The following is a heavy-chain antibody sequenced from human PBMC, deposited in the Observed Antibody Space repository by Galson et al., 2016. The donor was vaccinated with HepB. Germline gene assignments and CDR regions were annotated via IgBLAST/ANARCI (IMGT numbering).Heavy chain of an antibody. CDR3: ARDRAGQDIGGYLIDF. CDR1: GFTFSDYY. J-gene: IGHJ4*01. D-gene: IGHD3-22*01. V-gene: IGHV3-11*06. Sequence: SLRLSCAASGFTFSDYYMSWIRQAPGKGLEWVSYISSSSSFTNYADSVKGRFTISRDNAKNSLYLQMNSLRADDTAMYFCARDRAGQDIGGYLIDFWGHGTLVTVSS. CDR2: ISSSSSFT.